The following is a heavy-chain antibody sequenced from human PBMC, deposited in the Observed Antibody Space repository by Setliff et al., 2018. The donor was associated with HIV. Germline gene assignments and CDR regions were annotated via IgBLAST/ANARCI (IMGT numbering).Heavy chain of an antibody. J-gene: IGHJ6*02. CDR1: GASITSGSYY. Sequence: PSETLSLTCKVSGASITSGSYYWTWIRQPAGKGLEWIGRIFTTAITNYNPSLKSPVTISLDTAENRFSLKLSSVTAADTAVYYCARDPAGAAAYYYYGLDVWGPGTTVTVSS. V-gene: IGHV4-61*02. CDR3: ARDPAGAAAYYYYGLDV. CDR2: IFTTAIT. D-gene: IGHD6-13*01.